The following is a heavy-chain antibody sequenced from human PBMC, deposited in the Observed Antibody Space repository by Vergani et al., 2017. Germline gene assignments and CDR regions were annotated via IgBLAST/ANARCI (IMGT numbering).Heavy chain of an antibody. CDR3: SRGEGDSDGAPRYNWFDP. V-gene: IGHV5-51*03. CDR2: IYPGDSDT. J-gene: IGHJ5*02. D-gene: IGHD5-18*01. Sequence: EVQLVQSGAEVKKPGASLKISCKGSGYIFTNYWIGWVRQMPGKGLEWMGIIYPGDSDTRYSPSFQGRVTISADKSISTAYLQWSSLKAADTAMYYCSRGEGDSDGAPRYNWFDPWGQGTLVTVSS. CDR1: GYIFTNYW.